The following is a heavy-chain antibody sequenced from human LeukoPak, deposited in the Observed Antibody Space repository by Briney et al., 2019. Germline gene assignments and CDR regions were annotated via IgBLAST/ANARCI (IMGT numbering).Heavy chain of an antibody. CDR1: GHTFTSDD. CDR3: AREPSLQSSSSYNY. J-gene: IGHJ4*02. Sequence: ASVKVSCKASGHTFTSDDINWVRQATGQGLEWMGWMNPNSGNTGYAQKFQGRVTMTRDTSITTAYMELSSLSSEDTAMYYCAREPSLQSSSSYNYWGQGTLVTVSS. V-gene: IGHV1-8*01. D-gene: IGHD6-6*01. CDR2: MNPNSGNT.